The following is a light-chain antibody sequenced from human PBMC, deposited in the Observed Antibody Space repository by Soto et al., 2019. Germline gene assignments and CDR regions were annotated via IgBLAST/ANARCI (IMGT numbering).Light chain of an antibody. CDR2: AAS. Sequence: DIQMTQSPSSLSASVGDRVTMTCRASQSISNYLNWYQQKPGKVPKLLIYAASSLQSEVPSRFSGSGSGTDFTLTISSLQPEDFATYYCQQGYSTLPITVGPGTKVDIK. CDR1: QSISNY. V-gene: IGKV1-39*01. J-gene: IGKJ3*01. CDR3: QQGYSTLPIT.